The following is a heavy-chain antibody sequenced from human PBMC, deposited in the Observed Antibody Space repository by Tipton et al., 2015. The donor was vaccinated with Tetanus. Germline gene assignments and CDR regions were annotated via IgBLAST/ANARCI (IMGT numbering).Heavy chain of an antibody. CDR1: GVSISNSSHY. V-gene: IGHV4-39*02. CDR3: ARDIYSNTRAFDI. D-gene: IGHD2-2*01. CDR2: FYYGGST. Sequence: TLSLTCTVSGVSISNSSHYWGWIRQSPGKGLEWIGSFYYGGSTYYNPSLESRVTISVDTSKNEFSLKLTSVTAADTSQYFCARDIYSNTRAFDIWGQGTMVTVSS. J-gene: IGHJ3*02.